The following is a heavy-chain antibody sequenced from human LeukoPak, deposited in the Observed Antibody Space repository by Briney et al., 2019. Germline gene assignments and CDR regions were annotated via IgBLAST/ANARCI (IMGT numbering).Heavy chain of an antibody. V-gene: IGHV3-23*01. CDR1: GFTFSNYA. J-gene: IGHJ4*02. CDR3: AKWGDYDILTGYYDSDY. CDR2: IVGSGGST. D-gene: IGHD3-9*01. Sequence: GGSLRLSCAASGFTFSNYAMSWVRQAPGKGLEWVSAIVGSGGSTYYADSVKGRFAISRDNPKNTLYLQMNSLRAEDTAVYYCAKWGDYDILTGYYDSDYWGQGTLVTVSS.